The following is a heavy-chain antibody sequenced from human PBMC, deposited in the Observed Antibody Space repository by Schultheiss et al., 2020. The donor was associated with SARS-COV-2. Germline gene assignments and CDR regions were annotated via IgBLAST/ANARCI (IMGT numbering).Heavy chain of an antibody. Sequence: LRLSCAISGDSVSSNIAAWNWIRQSPSRGLEWLGRTYYRSTWYNDYAVSVKRRITINRDTSKNQFSLQLKSVTPEDTAVYYCARGDLGATKGLDYWGQGTLVTVSS. V-gene: IGHV6-1*01. CDR1: GDSVSSNIAA. CDR3: ARGDLGATKGLDY. J-gene: IGHJ4*02. D-gene: IGHD1-26*01. CDR2: TYYRSTWYN.